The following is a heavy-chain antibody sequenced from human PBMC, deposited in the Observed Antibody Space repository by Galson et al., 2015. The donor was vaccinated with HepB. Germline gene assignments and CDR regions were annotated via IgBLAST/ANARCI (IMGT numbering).Heavy chain of an antibody. J-gene: IGHJ3*02. V-gene: IGHV1-8*01. D-gene: IGHD1-26*01. Sequence: SCKASGYTFTSYDINWVRQATGQGLEWMGWMNPNSGNTGYAQKFQGRVTMTRNTSISTAYMELSSLRSEDTAVYYCARGRPGSYPPPFDIWGQGTMVTVSS. CDR2: MNPNSGNT. CDR1: GYTFTSYD. CDR3: ARGRPGSYPPPFDI.